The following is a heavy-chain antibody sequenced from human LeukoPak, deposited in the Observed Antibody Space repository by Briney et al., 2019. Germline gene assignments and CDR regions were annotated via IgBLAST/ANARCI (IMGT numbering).Heavy chain of an antibody. D-gene: IGHD1-1*01. V-gene: IGHV3-49*04. J-gene: IGHJ6*03. Sequence: PGRSLRLSCTTSGFAFPDYSMTWVRQAPGKGLEWVSFIRSKASGETTGYAASVKGRFTISRDDSKSIAYLQMNTLKTEDTAVYYCTRDGSYYFYYYMDVWGKGTTVTVSS. CDR2: IRSKASGETT. CDR3: TRDGSYYFYYYMDV. CDR1: GFAFPDYS.